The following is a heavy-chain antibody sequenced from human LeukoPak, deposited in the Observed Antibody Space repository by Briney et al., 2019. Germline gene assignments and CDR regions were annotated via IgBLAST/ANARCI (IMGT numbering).Heavy chain of an antibody. CDR2: IHYDGSNN. J-gene: IGHJ4*02. CDR1: GFTFSSYA. D-gene: IGHD6-13*01. Sequence: GGSLRLPCAASGFTFSSYAMHWVRQAPGKGLEWVAFIHYDGSNNYYADSVKGRFTISRDNSKNTLYLQMNTLRADDTAVYYCAKDHGSSDWYYFDYWGQGTLVTVSS. V-gene: IGHV3-30*02. CDR3: AKDHGSSDWYYFDY.